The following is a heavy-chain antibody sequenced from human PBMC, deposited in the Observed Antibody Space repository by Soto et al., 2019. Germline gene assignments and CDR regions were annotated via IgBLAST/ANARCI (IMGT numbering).Heavy chain of an antibody. D-gene: IGHD1-26*01. Sequence: GGSLRLSCAASGFTFSSDAMSWVRQAPGKGLEWVSAISGSGGSTCYADSVKGRFTISSDNSKNTLYLQMNSLRAEDTAVYYCAQVHPRIGRGTHPGDAFDIWGQGTMVTVSS. CDR1: GFTFSSDA. CDR2: ISGSGGST. V-gene: IGHV3-23*01. J-gene: IGHJ3*02. CDR3: AQVHPRIGRGTHPGDAFDI.